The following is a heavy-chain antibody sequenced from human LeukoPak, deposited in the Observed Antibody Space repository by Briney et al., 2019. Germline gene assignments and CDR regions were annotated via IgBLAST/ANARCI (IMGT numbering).Heavy chain of an antibody. Sequence: NPGGSLRLSCAASGFIFNTYSMNWVRQAPGKGLEWVSFISSTSAYIYYADSVKGRFTISRDNAKNSVYLQMNSLRAEDTAVYYCARVPPYCYDPEYYFDYWGQGTLVTVSS. J-gene: IGHJ4*02. D-gene: IGHD3-22*01. CDR1: GFIFNTYS. V-gene: IGHV3-21*06. CDR2: ISSTSAYI. CDR3: ARVPPYCYDPEYYFDY.